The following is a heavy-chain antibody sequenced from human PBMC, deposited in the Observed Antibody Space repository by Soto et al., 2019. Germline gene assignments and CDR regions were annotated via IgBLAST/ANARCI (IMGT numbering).Heavy chain of an antibody. J-gene: IGHJ4*01. CDR1: GGFLSESY. Sequence: SSETLSLTCAVYGGFLSESYWTWIRQPPGKGLEWIGEINHVGGTNYNPSLKSRVTMSVDTSQNQFSLRLISVTAADTAVYYCARVHVMVVAGSTFDYWGHGTLVTVSS. D-gene: IGHD6-19*01. CDR2: INHVGGT. CDR3: ARVHVMVVAGSTFDY. V-gene: IGHV4-34*01.